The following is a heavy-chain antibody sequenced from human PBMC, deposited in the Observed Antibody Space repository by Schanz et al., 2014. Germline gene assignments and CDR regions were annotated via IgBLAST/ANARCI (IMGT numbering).Heavy chain of an antibody. CDR3: ARGYGDSPTDF. V-gene: IGHV1-69*04. D-gene: IGHD4-17*01. J-gene: IGHJ4*02. Sequence: QVQVVQSGAEVKKPGASVKVSCKASGYTFTDYGVIWVRQAPGQGLEWMGRIIPILGIANYAQKFQGRVTITADKSTFTAYMDVSSLRSEDTAVYYCARGYGDSPTDFWGQGTLVIVSS. CDR2: IIPILGIA. CDR1: GYTFTDYG.